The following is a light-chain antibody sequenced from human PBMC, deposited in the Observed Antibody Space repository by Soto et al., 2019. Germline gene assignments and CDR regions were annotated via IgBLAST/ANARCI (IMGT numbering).Light chain of an antibody. CDR3: HQYDDWSLT. CDR1: QNIHNN. CDR2: GAS. J-gene: IGKJ4*01. V-gene: IGKV3-15*01. Sequence: EIVMTQSPATLSVSPGERATLSCRASQNIHNNLAWFQQKPGQAPTFLISGASTRATGIPARFSGSGSGTEFTLTISSLQSEDFAVYYCHQYDDWSLTFGGGTKVDIK.